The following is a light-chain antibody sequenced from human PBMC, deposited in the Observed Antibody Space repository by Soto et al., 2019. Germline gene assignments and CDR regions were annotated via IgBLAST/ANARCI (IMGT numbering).Light chain of an antibody. CDR1: QDIRNY. Sequence: AVQMIQSPSSLSASVGDRVTIPXXASQDIRNYLGWYQQKPGKAPKLLIYGASSLQSGVPSRFAGSGSGTDFTLTISSLQPEDSASYFCLQDHNYFWTFGQGTKVDI. CDR2: GAS. CDR3: LQDHNYFWT. V-gene: IGKV1-6*01. J-gene: IGKJ1*01.